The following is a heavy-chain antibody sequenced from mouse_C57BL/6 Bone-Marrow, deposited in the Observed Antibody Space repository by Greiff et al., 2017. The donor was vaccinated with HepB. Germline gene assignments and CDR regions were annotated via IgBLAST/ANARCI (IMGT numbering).Heavy chain of an antibody. D-gene: IGHD1-1*01. CDR2: ISSGGDYI. CDR1: GFTFSSYA. J-gene: IGHJ4*01. CDR3: TVTTVVPYAMDY. Sequence: DVMLVESGEGLVKPGGSLKLSCAASGFTFSSYAMSWVRQTPEKRLEWVAYISSGGDYIYYADTVKGRFTISRDNARNTLYLQMSSLKSEDTAMYYCTVTTVVPYAMDYWGQGTSVTVSS. V-gene: IGHV5-9-1*02.